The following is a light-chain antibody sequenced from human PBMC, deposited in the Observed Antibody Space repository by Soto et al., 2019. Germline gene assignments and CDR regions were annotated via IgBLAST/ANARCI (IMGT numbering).Light chain of an antibody. CDR2: DAS. Sequence: EVVLTQSPATLSLSPGERATLSCRASQSVYTYLAWYQQKAGQAPGLLISDASNRAAGIPARFSGSGSGTDFTLTISSLEPEDSAVYYCQQRSNWPPVTFGGGTKVDIK. V-gene: IGKV3-11*01. CDR3: QQRSNWPPVT. CDR1: QSVYTY. J-gene: IGKJ4*01.